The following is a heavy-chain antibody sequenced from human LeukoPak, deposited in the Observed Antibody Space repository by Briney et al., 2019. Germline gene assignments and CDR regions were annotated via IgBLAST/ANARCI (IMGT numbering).Heavy chain of an antibody. J-gene: IGHJ4*02. V-gene: IGHV3-66*01. CDR2: IYSGGST. CDR1: GLTVSSTY. Sequence: GGSLRLSCAASGLTVSSTYMSWVRQTPGRGLEWVSVIYSGGSTYYADSVKGRFTISRDNSKNTLYLQMNSLRAEDTAVYYCARDLLEWYFDYWGQGTLVTVSS. D-gene: IGHD3-3*01. CDR3: ARDLLEWYFDY.